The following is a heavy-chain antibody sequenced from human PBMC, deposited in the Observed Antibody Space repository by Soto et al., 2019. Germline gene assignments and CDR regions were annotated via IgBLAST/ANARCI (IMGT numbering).Heavy chain of an antibody. V-gene: IGHV4-31*03. CDR3: ARDYDYYGSGSYNRMDV. J-gene: IGHJ6*02. CDR2: IYYSGST. Sequence: TLSLPCTVSGGSISSGGYYWSWIRQHPGKGLEWIGYIYYSGSTYYNPSLKSRVTISVDTSKNQFSLKLSSVTAADTAVYYCARDYDYYGSGSYNRMDVWGQGTTVTVSS. D-gene: IGHD3-10*01. CDR1: GGSISSGGYY.